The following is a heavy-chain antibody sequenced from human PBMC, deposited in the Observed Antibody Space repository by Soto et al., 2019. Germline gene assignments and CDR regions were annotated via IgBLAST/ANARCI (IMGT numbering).Heavy chain of an antibody. Sequence: QVQLVQSGAEVKKPGASVKVSCKASGYTFTSYGISWVRQAPGQGLEWMGWISAYNGNTNYAQKLQGRVTMTTDTSTSTAYMEMRSLRSDDTAVYYCARGGFMITFGGVIVSNWFDPWGQGTLVTVSS. J-gene: IGHJ5*02. CDR2: ISAYNGNT. CDR3: ARGGFMITFGGVIVSNWFDP. CDR1: GYTFTSYG. V-gene: IGHV1-18*01. D-gene: IGHD3-16*02.